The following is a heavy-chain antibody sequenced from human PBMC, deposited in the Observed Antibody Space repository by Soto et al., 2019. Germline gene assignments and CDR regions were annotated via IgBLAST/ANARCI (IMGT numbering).Heavy chain of an antibody. V-gene: IGHV3-23*01. J-gene: IGHJ6*02. CDR2: ISGSGGIT. D-gene: IGHD3-9*01. CDR1: GFTFSSYG. CDR3: ATSPGVLRYFDWLPHRGPYGMDV. Sequence: GGSLRLSCAASGFTFSSYGMHWVRQAPGKGLEWVSGISGSGGITYYADSVKGRFTISRDNSKNTLYLQMNSLRAEDTAVYYCATSPGVLRYFDWLPHRGPYGMDVWGQGTTVTVSS.